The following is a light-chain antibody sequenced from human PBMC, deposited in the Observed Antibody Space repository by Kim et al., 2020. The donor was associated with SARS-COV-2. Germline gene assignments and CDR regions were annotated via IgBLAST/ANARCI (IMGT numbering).Light chain of an antibody. CDR1: SIISYY. J-gene: IGLJ2*01. CDR2: GKN. V-gene: IGLV3-19*01. CDR3: NSRESNDTVV. Sequence: LVQTVRITCKGESIISYYATWYQQKPGQAPILVIYGKNNRPSGIPDRFSGSSSGNTASLTITGTQAGDEADYYCNSRESNDTVVFGTGTQLTVL.